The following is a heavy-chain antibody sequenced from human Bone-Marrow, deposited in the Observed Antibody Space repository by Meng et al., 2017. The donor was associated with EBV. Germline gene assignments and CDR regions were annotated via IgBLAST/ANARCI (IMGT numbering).Heavy chain of an antibody. CDR3: ARDVYVIEEESGSFDS. J-gene: IGHJ4*01. Sequence: ERGEGQGPPGVSLTPSCAASGFTFSTYNMHWGRQAPGKGQAWGSFISSRRSNIYSADSVTGRSTVSRDTAKNSLYLQMRCLRAEDTAVYYCARDVYVIEEESGSFDSWGHGTLVTVSS. D-gene: IGHD5/OR15-5a*01. V-gene: IGHV3-21*01. CDR2: ISSRRSNI. CDR1: GFTFSTYN.